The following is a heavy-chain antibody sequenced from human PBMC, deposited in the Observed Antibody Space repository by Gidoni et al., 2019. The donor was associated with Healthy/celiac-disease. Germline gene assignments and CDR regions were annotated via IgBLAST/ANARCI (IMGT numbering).Heavy chain of an antibody. CDR1: GVTLSSYS. V-gene: IGHV3-21*01. D-gene: IGHD5-12*01. J-gene: IGHJ3*02. Sequence: EVQLVESGGGLVKPGGSLRLSCAASGVTLSSYSMNWVRQAPGKGLEWVSSISSSSSYIYYADSVKGRFTISRDNAKNSLYLQMNSLRAEDTAVYYCARVRDGYNLGAFDIWGQGTMVTVSS. CDR3: ARVRDGYNLGAFDI. CDR2: ISSSSSYI.